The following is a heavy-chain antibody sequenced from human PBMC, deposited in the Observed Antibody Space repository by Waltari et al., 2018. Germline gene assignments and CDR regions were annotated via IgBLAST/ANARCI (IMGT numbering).Heavy chain of an antibody. CDR3: ARAGDFWSGYYAFDI. V-gene: IGHV1-2*06. CDR2: INPNSGGT. Sequence: QVQLVQSGAEVKKPGASVKVSCKASGYTFTGYYMHWVRQAPGQGLEWMGRINPNSGGTNYAQKFQGRVTMTRDTSISTAYMELSRLRSDDTAVYYCARAGDFWSGYYAFDIWGQGTMVTVSS. D-gene: IGHD3-3*01. J-gene: IGHJ3*02. CDR1: GYTFTGYY.